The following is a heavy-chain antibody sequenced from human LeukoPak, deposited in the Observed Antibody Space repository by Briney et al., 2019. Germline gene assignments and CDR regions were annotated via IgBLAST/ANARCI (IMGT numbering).Heavy chain of an antibody. CDR2: INPSGGST. CDR3: ARRFYDILTGYAYGMDV. V-gene: IGHV1-46*01. CDR1: GYTFTSYY. D-gene: IGHD3-9*01. J-gene: IGHJ6*02. Sequence: GASVKVSCKASGYTFTSYYMHWVRQAPGQGLEWMGIINPSGGSTSYAQKFQGRVTMTRDTSTSTVYMELSSLRSEDTAVYYCARRFYDILTGYAYGMDVWGQGTTVTVSS.